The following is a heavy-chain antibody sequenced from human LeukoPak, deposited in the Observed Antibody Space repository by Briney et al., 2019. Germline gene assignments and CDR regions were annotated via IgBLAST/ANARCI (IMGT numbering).Heavy chain of an antibody. CDR1: GGSFSGYY. D-gene: IGHD2-15*01. Sequence: PETLSLTCAVYGGSFSGYYWSWIRQPPGKGLEWIGEINHSGSTNYNPSLKSRVTISVDTSKNQFSLKLSSVTAADTAVYYCARGREDIVVVVAASNYYYYYGMDVWGQGTTVTVSS. J-gene: IGHJ6*02. V-gene: IGHV4-34*01. CDR3: ARGREDIVVVVAASNYYYYYGMDV. CDR2: INHSGST.